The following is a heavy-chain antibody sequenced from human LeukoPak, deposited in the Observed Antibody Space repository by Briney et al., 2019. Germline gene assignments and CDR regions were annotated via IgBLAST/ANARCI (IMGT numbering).Heavy chain of an antibody. V-gene: IGHV3-48*02. CDR2: ISSSTTTI. D-gene: IGHD1-7*01. Sequence: WGSLRLSCAASGFSISSNSINWVRQAPGQGREWVSCISSSTTTIYYAASVKCRFPISRENAKNSLYLQMSSLRDEETAVYCCARDGLGLLWGQGSLVTVSS. CDR1: GFSISSNS. J-gene: IGHJ4*02. CDR3: ARDGLGLL.